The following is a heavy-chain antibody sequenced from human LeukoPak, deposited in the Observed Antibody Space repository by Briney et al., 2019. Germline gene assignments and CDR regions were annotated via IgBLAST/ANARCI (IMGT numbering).Heavy chain of an antibody. CDR1: GFTFSSYW. V-gene: IGHV3-7*01. D-gene: IGHD3-16*02. Sequence: GGSLRLSCAASGFTFSSYWMTWVRQAPGKGLEWVANIKQDGSEKYYVDSVNGRFTISRDNAKNSLYLQMNSLRAEDTAVYYCARGDDYVWGSYRPPTYYFDYWGQGTLVTVSS. J-gene: IGHJ4*02. CDR3: ARGDDYVWGSYRPPTYYFDY. CDR2: IKQDGSEK.